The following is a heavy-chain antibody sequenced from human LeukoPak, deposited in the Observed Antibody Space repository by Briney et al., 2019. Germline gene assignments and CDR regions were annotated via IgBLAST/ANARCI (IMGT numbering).Heavy chain of an antibody. D-gene: IGHD3-3*01. V-gene: IGHV4-59*12. CDR2: IYYSGST. CDR3: ARELLYGMDV. Sequence: PSETLSLTCTVSGGSISSYYWSWIRQPPGKGLEWIGYIYYSGSTNYKPSLKSRVTISVDTSKNQFSLKLSSVTAADTAVYYCARELLYGMDVWGQGTTVTVSS. J-gene: IGHJ6*02. CDR1: GGSISSYY.